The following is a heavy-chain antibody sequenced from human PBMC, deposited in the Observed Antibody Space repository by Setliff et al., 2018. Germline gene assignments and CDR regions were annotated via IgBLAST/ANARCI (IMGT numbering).Heavy chain of an antibody. CDR2: IWYDGSNK. Sequence: AGGSLRLSCAASGFTFKSYGMHWVRQAPGKGLEWVAVIWYDGSNKYYADSAKGRFTISRDNTKNSLYLQMNSLRGEDTAVYHCTRDQDYYGMDVWGQGTTVTVSS. CDR1: GFTFKSYG. J-gene: IGHJ6*02. CDR3: TRDQDYYGMDV. V-gene: IGHV3-33*01.